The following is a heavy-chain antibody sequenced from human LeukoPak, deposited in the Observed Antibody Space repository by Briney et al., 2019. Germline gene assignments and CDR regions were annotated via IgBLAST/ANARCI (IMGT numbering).Heavy chain of an antibody. J-gene: IGHJ4*02. CDR1: GSIFDDYA. CDR3: AKDFYRAVAGSIGF. D-gene: IGHD6-19*01. Sequence: GGSLRLSCAASGSIFDDYAMHWVRQAPGKGLEWVSGISWNSGGIGYADSVKGRFTISRDNAKKSLYLQMNSLRAEDTALYYCAKDFYRAVAGSIGFWGQGILVTVSS. CDR2: ISWNSGGI. V-gene: IGHV3-9*01.